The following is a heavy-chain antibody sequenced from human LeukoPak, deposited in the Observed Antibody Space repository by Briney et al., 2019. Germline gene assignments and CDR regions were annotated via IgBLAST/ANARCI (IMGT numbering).Heavy chain of an antibody. J-gene: IGHJ4*02. CDR3: ARLRVDDSSSLFDY. CDR2: IYPGDYDT. Sequence: GESLNISREGSGYTFTSYWICWVRQMPGKGLEWMGIIYPGDYDTRYSPSFQGQVTISADKSISTAYLQWSSLKASNTAMYYCARLRVDDSSSLFDYWGQGTLVTVSS. V-gene: IGHV5-51*01. D-gene: IGHD6-6*01. CDR1: GYTFTSYW.